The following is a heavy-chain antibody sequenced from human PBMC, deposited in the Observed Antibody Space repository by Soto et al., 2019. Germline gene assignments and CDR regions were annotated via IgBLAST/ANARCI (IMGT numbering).Heavy chain of an antibody. CDR3: ARAIRYSGYDREDYYMDV. CDR1: GGSISSYY. D-gene: IGHD5-12*01. V-gene: IGHV4-59*01. J-gene: IGHJ6*03. CDR2: IYYSGST. Sequence: SETLSLTCTVSGGSISSYYWSWIRQPPGKGLEWIGYIYYSGSTNYNPSLKSRVTISVDTSKNQFSLKLSSVTAADTAVYYCARAIRYSGYDREDYYMDVWGKGTTVTVSS.